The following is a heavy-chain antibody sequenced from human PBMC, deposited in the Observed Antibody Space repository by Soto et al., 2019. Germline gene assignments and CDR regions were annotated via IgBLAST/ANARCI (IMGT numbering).Heavy chain of an antibody. D-gene: IGHD6-13*01. CDR2: TRNKANSYTT. Sequence: EVQLVESGGGLVQPGGSLMLSCAASGFTFSDHYMDWVRQAPGKGLEWVGRTRNKANSYTTEYAASVKGRFTISRDESKNSLFLQMNSLKTEDTAVYYCTRIAAGYFFYYWGQGSLVTVSS. J-gene: IGHJ4*02. CDR1: GFTFSDHY. CDR3: TRIAAGYFFYY. V-gene: IGHV3-72*01.